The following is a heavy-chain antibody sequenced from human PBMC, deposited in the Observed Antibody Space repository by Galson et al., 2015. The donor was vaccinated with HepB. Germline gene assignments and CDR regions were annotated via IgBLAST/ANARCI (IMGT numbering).Heavy chain of an antibody. CDR2: IIPIFGTA. CDR3: ARGGSSSWYTKGYYYYYMDV. CDR1: GGTFSSYA. Sequence: SVKVSCKASGGTFSSYAISWVRQAPGQGLEWMGGIIPIFGTANYAQKFQGRVTITADESTSTAYMELSSLRSEDTAVYYCARGGSSSWYTKGYYYYYMDVWGKGTTVTVSS. J-gene: IGHJ6*03. V-gene: IGHV1-69*13. D-gene: IGHD6-13*01.